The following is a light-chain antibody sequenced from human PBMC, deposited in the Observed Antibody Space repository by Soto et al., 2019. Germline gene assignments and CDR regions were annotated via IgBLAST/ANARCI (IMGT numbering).Light chain of an antibody. CDR1: QSISSY. CDR2: GAS. CDR3: QQYNDWSRT. J-gene: IGKJ1*01. V-gene: IGKV3-15*01. Sequence: EIVMTQSPATLSVSPGERATLSCRASQSISSYLGWYQQKPGQAPRLLIYGASTRITGVPARFSGSGSGTEFTLTISSLQSEDFAIYYCQQYNDWSRTFGQGTKVEVK.